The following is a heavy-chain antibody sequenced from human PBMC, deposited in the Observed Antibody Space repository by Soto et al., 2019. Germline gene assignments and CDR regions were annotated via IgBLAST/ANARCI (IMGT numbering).Heavy chain of an antibody. Sequence: GGSLRLSCAASGFTFSSYGMHWVRQAPGKGLEWVAVISYDGSNKYYADSVKGRFTISRDNSKNTLYLQVNSLRAEDTAVYYCAKGGRVEGAYYYYYYMDVWGKGTTVTVSS. D-gene: IGHD1-26*01. J-gene: IGHJ6*03. CDR2: ISYDGSNK. V-gene: IGHV3-30*18. CDR3: AKGGRVEGAYYYYYYMDV. CDR1: GFTFSSYG.